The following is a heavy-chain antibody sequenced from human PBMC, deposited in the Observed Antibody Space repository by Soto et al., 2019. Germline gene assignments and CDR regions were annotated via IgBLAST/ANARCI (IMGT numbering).Heavy chain of an antibody. Sequence: PSETLSLTCAVYGGSFSGYYWSWIRQPPGKGLEWIGEINHSGSTNYNPSLKSRVTISVDTSKNQFSLKLSSVTAADTAVYYCARSVVVVVAVLGYYYYYRMDVWGQGTTVTVSS. CDR3: ARSVVVVVAVLGYYYYYRMDV. CDR1: GGSFSGYY. J-gene: IGHJ6*02. V-gene: IGHV4-34*01. D-gene: IGHD2-15*01. CDR2: INHSGST.